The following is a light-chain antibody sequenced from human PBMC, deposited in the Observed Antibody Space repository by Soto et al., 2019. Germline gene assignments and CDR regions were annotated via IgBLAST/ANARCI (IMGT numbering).Light chain of an antibody. CDR3: QQYGDSPPAWT. J-gene: IGKJ1*01. CDR2: GVS. CDR1: HSVTSNF. Sequence: VLTQSPGTLSLSPGERATVSCRASHSVTSNFLAWYQHKPGLAPRLLIYGVSTRATGVPDRFSGSGSGTDFNLTISRLEPEDVAVYYCQQYGDSPPAWTFGQGNKMEIK. V-gene: IGKV3-20*01.